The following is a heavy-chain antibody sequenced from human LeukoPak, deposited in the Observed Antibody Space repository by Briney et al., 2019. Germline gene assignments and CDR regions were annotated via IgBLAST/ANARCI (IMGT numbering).Heavy chain of an antibody. CDR3: ARERAMAFDY. V-gene: IGHV4-59*12. CDR2: IYYSGST. J-gene: IGHJ4*02. Sequence: SETLSLTCTVSGGSISSYYWSWIRQPPGKGLEWIGYIYYSGSTYYNPSLKSRVTISVDTSKNQFSLKLSSVTAADTAVYYCARERAMAFDYWGQGTLVTVSS. D-gene: IGHD5-18*01. CDR1: GGSISSYY.